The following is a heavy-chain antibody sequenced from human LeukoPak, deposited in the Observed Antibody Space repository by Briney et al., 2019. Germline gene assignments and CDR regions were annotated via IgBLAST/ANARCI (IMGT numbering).Heavy chain of an antibody. Sequence: SETLSLTCTVSGGSISSYYWSWVRQPPGKGLEWIGYIYYSGSTNYNPSLMSRVTISVDTSKNQFSLKLSSVTAADTAVYYCARINGVSSDAFDIWGQGTMVTASS. D-gene: IGHD2-8*01. CDR2: IYYSGST. J-gene: IGHJ3*02. CDR1: GGSISSYY. CDR3: ARINGVSSDAFDI. V-gene: IGHV4-59*08.